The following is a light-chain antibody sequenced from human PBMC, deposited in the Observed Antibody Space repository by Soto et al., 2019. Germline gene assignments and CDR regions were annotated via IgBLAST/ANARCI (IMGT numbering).Light chain of an antibody. V-gene: IGLV1-47*01. CDR2: KND. Sequence: QAVVTQPPSASGTPGQRVTISCSGSSSNIGSNYVYWYQQLPGTAPKLLIYKNDQRPSGVPDRFSGSKSGTSASLAISGLRSEDEADYYCAAWDDSLSGPVFGGGTQLPSS. J-gene: IGLJ7*01. CDR3: AAWDDSLSGPV. CDR1: SSNIGSNY.